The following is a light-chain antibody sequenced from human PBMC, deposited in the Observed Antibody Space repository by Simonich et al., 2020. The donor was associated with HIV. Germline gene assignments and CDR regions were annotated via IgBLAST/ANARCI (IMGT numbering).Light chain of an antibody. CDR1: QSVSNN. V-gene: IGKV3-15*01. J-gene: IGKJ1*01. CDR3: QQYNNWPPWT. Sequence: EIVMTQSPATLSVSPGERATLSCRASQSVSNNLAWYQQKPGQAPRLLIYGASTRATGIPARFSVSGSGTEFTLTISSMQSEDFAVYYCQQYNNWPPWTFGQGTKVEIK. CDR2: GAS.